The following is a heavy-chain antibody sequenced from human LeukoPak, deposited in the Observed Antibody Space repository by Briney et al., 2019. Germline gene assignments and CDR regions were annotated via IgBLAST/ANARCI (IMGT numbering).Heavy chain of an antibody. D-gene: IGHD3-10*01. CDR1: GYTFTNYY. CDR2: INPSDGGT. Sequence: ASVKVSCKASGYTFTNYYLHWVRQAPGHGLEWMAIINPSDGGTYYEQKLQGRVTVTRGTSTSTVYMELSSLRSEDTAVYYCARDPHRITMVPGGWFDPWGQGTLVTVSS. CDR3: ARDPHRITMVPGGWFDP. J-gene: IGHJ5*02. V-gene: IGHV1-46*01.